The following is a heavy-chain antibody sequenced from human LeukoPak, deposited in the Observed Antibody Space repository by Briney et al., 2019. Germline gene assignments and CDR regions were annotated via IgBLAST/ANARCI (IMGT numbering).Heavy chain of an antibody. D-gene: IGHD2-8*02. Sequence: SETLSLTCTVSGDSISSYYWSWIRQPPGKGLEWIGYIYYSGSTNYNPSLKSRVTISVDTSRNQFSLKLRSATAADTAVYYCARVLSRAGNWFDPWGQGTLVTVSS. CDR2: IYYSGST. V-gene: IGHV4-59*01. J-gene: IGHJ5*02. CDR1: GDSISSYY. CDR3: ARVLSRAGNWFDP.